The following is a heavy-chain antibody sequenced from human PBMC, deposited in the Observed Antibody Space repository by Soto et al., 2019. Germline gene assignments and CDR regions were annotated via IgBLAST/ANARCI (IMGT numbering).Heavy chain of an antibody. CDR3: ARVGGINWFDP. CDR1: GGSISSYY. V-gene: IGHV4-59*12. J-gene: IGHJ5*02. D-gene: IGHD3-16*01. CDR2: IYYSGGT. Sequence: SETLSLTCTVSGGSISSYYWSWIRQPPGKGLEWIGYIYYSGGTNYNPSLKSRVTISVDTSKNQFSLKLSSVTAADTAVYYCARVGGINWFDPWGQGTLVTVSS.